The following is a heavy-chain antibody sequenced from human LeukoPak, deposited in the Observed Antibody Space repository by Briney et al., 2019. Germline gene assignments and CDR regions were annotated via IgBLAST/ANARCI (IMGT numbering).Heavy chain of an antibody. CDR2: ISAYNGNT. D-gene: IGHD3-22*01. CDR3: AREHPYYYDSSGPDY. J-gene: IGHJ4*02. V-gene: IGHV1-18*01. CDR1: GYTFTSYG. Sequence: ASVKVSCKASGYTFTSYGISWVRQAPGQGLEWMGWISAYNGNTNYAQKLQGRVTMTTDTSTSTAYMELRSLRSDDTAVYYCAREHPYYYDSSGPDYWGQGTLVTVSS.